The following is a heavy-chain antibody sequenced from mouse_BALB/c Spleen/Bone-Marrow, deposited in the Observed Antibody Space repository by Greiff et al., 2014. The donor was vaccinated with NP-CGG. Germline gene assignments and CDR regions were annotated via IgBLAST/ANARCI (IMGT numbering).Heavy chain of an antibody. D-gene: IGHD1-2*01. CDR2: IDPANGNT. Sequence: VQLKKSGAELVKPGASVKLSCTASGFNIKDTYMHWVKRRPEQGLEWIGRIDPANGNTKYDPKFQGKATITADTSSNTAYLQLSSLTSEDTAVYYCARIHYYGRAWFAYWGQGTLVTVSA. V-gene: IGHV14-3*02. CDR1: GFNIKDTY. CDR3: ARIHYYGRAWFAY. J-gene: IGHJ3*01.